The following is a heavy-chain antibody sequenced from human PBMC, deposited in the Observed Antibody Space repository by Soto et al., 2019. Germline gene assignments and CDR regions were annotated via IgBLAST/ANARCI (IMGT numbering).Heavy chain of an antibody. V-gene: IGHV1-69*12. CDR1: GGTFRSYA. CDR2: IIPIFGTA. J-gene: IGHJ6*02. D-gene: IGHD3-10*01. CDR3: ARRLRATSGYYSSMGV. Sequence: QVQLVQSGAEVKKPGSSVKVSCKASGGTFRSYAISWVRQAPGQGLEWMGGIIPIFGTANYAQKFQGRVTITADESTSTADMELSSLRSEDTDVYYCARRLRATSGYYSSMGVWGQGNTANVSS.